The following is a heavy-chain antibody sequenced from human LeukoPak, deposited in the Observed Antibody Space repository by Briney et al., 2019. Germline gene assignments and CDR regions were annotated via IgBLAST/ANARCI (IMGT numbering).Heavy chain of an antibody. Sequence: GGSLRLSCAASGFTFSSYSMNWVRQAPGKGLEWVSSISSSSSYIYYADSVKGRFTISRDNAKNSLYLQMNSLRAEDTAVYYCARGSGGTGFDYFDYWGQGTLVTVSS. CDR1: GFTFSSYS. V-gene: IGHV3-21*01. J-gene: IGHJ4*02. CDR2: ISSSSSYI. CDR3: ARGSGGTGFDYFDY. D-gene: IGHD3-3*01.